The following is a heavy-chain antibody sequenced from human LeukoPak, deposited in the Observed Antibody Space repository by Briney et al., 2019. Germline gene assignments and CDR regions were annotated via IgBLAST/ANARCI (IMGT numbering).Heavy chain of an antibody. J-gene: IGHJ4*02. CDR3: ARGGSSTTIAY. CDR1: GFTFSDYY. CDR2: ISSSRNYT. V-gene: IGHV3-11*05. Sequence: GGSLRLSCAASGFTFSDYYMSWIRQAPGKGLEWVSYISSSRNYTDYADSVKGRFTISRDSAKNTLYLQMNSLKAEDTAVYYCARGGSSTTIAYWGQGTLVTVSS. D-gene: IGHD6-13*01.